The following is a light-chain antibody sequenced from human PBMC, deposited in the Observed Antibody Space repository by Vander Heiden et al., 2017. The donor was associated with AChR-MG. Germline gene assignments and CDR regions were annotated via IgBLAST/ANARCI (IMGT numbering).Light chain of an antibody. CDR3: QQDNLWPHT. CDR1: QGVSAN. V-gene: IGKV3-15*01. J-gene: IGKJ1*01. CDR2: SAS. Sequence: EIVMTQSPATLSVSPGEGATLSCRASQGVSANLAWYQQRPGQAPRLLVYSASTRATGLPARFSGSGYGTEFTLTISSLQSEDFAVYYCQQDNLWPHTFGQGTKVEIK.